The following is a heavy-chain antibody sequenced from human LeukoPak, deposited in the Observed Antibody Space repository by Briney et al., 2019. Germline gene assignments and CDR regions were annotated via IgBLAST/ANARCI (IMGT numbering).Heavy chain of an antibody. Sequence: GGSLRLSCAASGFTFSSYAMHWVRQAPGKGLEWVAVISYDGSNKYYADSVKGRFTISRDNSKNTLYLQMNSLRAEDTAVYYCARGAHDYGVFEWGQGTLVTVSS. D-gene: IGHD4-17*01. V-gene: IGHV3-30*04. J-gene: IGHJ4*02. CDR3: ARGAHDYGVFE. CDR2: ISYDGSNK. CDR1: GFTFSSYA.